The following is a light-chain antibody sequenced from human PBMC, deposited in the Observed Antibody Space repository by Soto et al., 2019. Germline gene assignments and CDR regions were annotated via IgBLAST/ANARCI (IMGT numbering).Light chain of an antibody. CDR1: QGFSSD. Sequence: DIQLTQSPSFLSASVGDRVTITCRASQGFSSDLAWYQQKPGKAPKLLIYAASTLQSGVPSRFSGSGSGTEFTLTISTLQPEDFATYYCQQLNSYPITFGRGTRLEIK. CDR2: AAS. V-gene: IGKV1-9*01. CDR3: QQLNSYPIT. J-gene: IGKJ5*01.